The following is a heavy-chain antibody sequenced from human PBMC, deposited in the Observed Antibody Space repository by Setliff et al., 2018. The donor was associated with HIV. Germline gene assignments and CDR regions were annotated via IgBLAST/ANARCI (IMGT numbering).Heavy chain of an antibody. Sequence: PSETLSLTCTVSGDSISSSAYCWGWIRQPPGKGLEWIGSMHNSGITYYNPSLKSRVTISVDTSEDQFSLKLSSVTAADTAMYFCARLGHYDSSGYYSALYFDSWGQGTLVTVSS. D-gene: IGHD3-22*01. CDR3: ARLGHYDSSGYYSALYFDS. CDR1: GDSISSSAYC. V-gene: IGHV4-39*07. J-gene: IGHJ4*02. CDR2: MHNSGIT.